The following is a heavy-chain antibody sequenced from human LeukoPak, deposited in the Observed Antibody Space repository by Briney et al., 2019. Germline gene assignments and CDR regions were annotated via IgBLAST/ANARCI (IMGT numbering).Heavy chain of an antibody. CDR3: ARYHWNDVAY. V-gene: IGHV3-7*01. CDR1: GLTFSDYW. CDR2: IKEDGSEK. Sequence: GGSLRLPCAASGLTFSDYWMNWVRQAPGKGLEWVANIKEDGSEKYYVDSVRGRFTISRDNAKNSLYLQMNSLRAEDSAVYYCARYHWNDVAYWGQGTLVTVSS. D-gene: IGHD1-1*01. J-gene: IGHJ4*02.